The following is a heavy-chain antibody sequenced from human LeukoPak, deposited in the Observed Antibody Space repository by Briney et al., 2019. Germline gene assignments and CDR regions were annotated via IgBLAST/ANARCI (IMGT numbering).Heavy chain of an antibody. J-gene: IGHJ5*02. CDR3: AKDRGSITIFGVVMGWFDP. Sequence: GGSLRLSCAASGFTFSSYSMNWVRQAPGKGLEWVSAISGSGGSTYYADSVKGRFTISRDNSKNTLYLQMNSLRAEDTAVYYCAKDRGSITIFGVVMGWFDPWGQGTLVTVSS. CDR2: ISGSGGST. V-gene: IGHV3-23*01. D-gene: IGHD3-3*01. CDR1: GFTFSSYS.